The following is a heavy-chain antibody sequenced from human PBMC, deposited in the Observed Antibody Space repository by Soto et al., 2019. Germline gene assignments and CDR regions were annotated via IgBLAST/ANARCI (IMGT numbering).Heavy chain of an antibody. Sequence: LSLTCTVSGGSISNGDYYWSWIRQPPGKGLEWIGYIYYSGSTYYNPSLKSRVTISVDTSKNQFSLKLSSVTAADTAVYYCARLRWEGSGYYFDYWGQGTLVTVSS. V-gene: IGHV4-30-4*01. CDR3: ARLRWEGSGYYFDY. J-gene: IGHJ4*02. D-gene: IGHD3-16*01. CDR2: IYYSGST. CDR1: GGSISNGDYY.